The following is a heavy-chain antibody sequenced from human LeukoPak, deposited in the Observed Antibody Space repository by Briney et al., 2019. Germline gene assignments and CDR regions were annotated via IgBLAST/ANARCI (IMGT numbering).Heavy chain of an antibody. CDR1: GGSISSGGYY. CDR3: ARDRPSENWFDP. Sequence: PSEPLSLTCTVSGGSISSGGYYWSWIRQPPGKGLEWIGYIYHSGSTYYNPSLKSRVTISVDRSKNQFSLKLSSVTAADTAVYYCARDRPSENWFDPWGQGTLVTVSS. CDR2: IYHSGST. D-gene: IGHD6-19*01. J-gene: IGHJ5*02. V-gene: IGHV4-30-2*01.